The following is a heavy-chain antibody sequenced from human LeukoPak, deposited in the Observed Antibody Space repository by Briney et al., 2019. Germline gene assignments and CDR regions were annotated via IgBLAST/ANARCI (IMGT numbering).Heavy chain of an antibody. CDR2: IRSKANSYAT. Sequence: GGSLRLSCAASGFTFSASAIHWVRQASGKGLEWVGRIRSKANSYATTFAASVKGRFTISRDDSKNTAYLQMNSLKTEDTAVYYCTRDEGTGTKYYYYYGMDVWGQGTTVTVSS. CDR1: GFTFSASA. D-gene: IGHD1-7*01. CDR3: TRDEGTGTKYYYYYGMDV. V-gene: IGHV3-73*01. J-gene: IGHJ6*02.